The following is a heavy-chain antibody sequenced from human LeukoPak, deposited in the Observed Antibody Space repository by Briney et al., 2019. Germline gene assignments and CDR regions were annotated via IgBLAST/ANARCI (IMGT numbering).Heavy chain of an antibody. D-gene: IGHD3-3*01. J-gene: IGHJ4*02. V-gene: IGHV3-23*01. Sequence: GGSLRLSCAASGFTFSRYGMSWVRQAPGKGLQWVSVISGTGGTGERTYYADSVKGRFTISRDNSKNTLYLQMNSLRAEDTAVYYCARSDRIFGVVSSLDYWGQGTLVTVSS. CDR3: ARSDRIFGVVSSLDY. CDR1: GFTFSRYG. CDR2: ISGTGGTGERT.